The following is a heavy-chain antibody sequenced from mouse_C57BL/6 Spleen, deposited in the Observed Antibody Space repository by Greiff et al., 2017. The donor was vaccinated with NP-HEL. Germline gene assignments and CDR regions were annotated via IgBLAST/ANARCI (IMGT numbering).Heavy chain of an antibody. J-gene: IGHJ3*01. V-gene: IGHV10-1*01. Sequence: EVMLVESGGGLVQPKGSLKLSCAASGFSFNTYAMNWVRQAPGKGLEWVARIRSKSNNYATYYADSVKDRFTISRDDSESMLYLQMNNLKTEDTAMYYCVSPLTGTFAYWGQGTLVTVSA. CDR3: VSPLTGTFAY. CDR2: IRSKSNNYAT. D-gene: IGHD4-1*01. CDR1: GFSFNTYA.